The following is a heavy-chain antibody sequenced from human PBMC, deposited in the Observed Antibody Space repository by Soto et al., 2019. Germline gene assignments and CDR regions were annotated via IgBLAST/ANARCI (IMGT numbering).Heavy chain of an antibody. V-gene: IGHV3-33*01. J-gene: IGHJ3*02. Sequence: QVQLVESGGGMVQPGRSLRLSCAASGFTFSSYGMHWVRQAPGKGLEWVAVIWYDGSNKYYADSVKGRFTISRDNSKNTLYLQMNSLRAEDTAVYYCARDNVLLWFGELSGAFDIWGQGTMVTVSS. CDR3: ARDNVLLWFGELSGAFDI. CDR1: GFTFSSYG. CDR2: IWYDGSNK. D-gene: IGHD3-10*01.